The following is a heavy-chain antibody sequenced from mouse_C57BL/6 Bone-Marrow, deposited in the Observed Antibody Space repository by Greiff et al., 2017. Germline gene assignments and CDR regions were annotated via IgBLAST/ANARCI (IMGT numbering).Heavy chain of an antibody. J-gene: IGHJ2*01. V-gene: IGHV5-6*01. CDR1: GFTFSSYG. CDR3: ARQTTVVATGEG. D-gene: IGHD1-1*01. CDR2: ISSGGSYT. Sequence: EVQVVESGGDLVKPGGSLKLSCAASGFTFSSYGMSWVRQTPDKRLEWVATISSGGSYTYYPDSVKGRFTISRDNAKNTLYLQMSSLKSEDTAMYYCARQTTVVATGEGWGKGTTVTV.